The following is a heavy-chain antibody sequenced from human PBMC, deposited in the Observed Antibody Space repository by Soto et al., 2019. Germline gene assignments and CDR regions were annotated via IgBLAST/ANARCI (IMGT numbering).Heavy chain of an antibody. Sequence: RLSGEACGFTFSSYAMHWVRQAPGKGLEWVAVISYDGSNKYYADSVKGRFTISRDNSKNTLYLQMNSLRAEDTAVYYCARDKDYGDYAFDYWGQGTLVTVS. CDR1: GFTFSSYA. J-gene: IGHJ4*02. CDR2: ISYDGSNK. V-gene: IGHV3-30-3*01. D-gene: IGHD4-17*01. CDR3: ARDKDYGDYAFDY.